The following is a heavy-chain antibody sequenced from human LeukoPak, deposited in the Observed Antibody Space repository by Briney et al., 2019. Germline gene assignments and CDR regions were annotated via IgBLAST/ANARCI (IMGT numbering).Heavy chain of an antibody. V-gene: IGHV4-34*01. J-gene: IGHJ4*02. D-gene: IGHD4/OR15-4a*01. Sequence: PSETLSLTCAVYGGSLSGYYWSWIRQSPGKGLEWIGEINHGGSTNYNPCLKSRVTMSVDTSKNHFSLKLSSVTAADTAVYFCAREGRMSMGIEYWGQGTLVTVSS. CDR3: AREGRMSMGIEY. CDR2: INHGGST. CDR1: GGSLSGYY.